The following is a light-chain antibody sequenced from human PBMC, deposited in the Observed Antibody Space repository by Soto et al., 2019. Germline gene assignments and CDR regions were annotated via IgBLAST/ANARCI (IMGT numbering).Light chain of an antibody. CDR2: DVS. J-gene: IGLJ1*01. Sequence: QSVLTQPASVSGSPGQSITISCTGTSSDVGGYNYVSWYQQHPSKAPKLMIYDVSNRPSGVSNRFSGSKSGNTASLTISGLQAEDEADYYCSSYTSSSTSYVFGTGTKATVL. CDR3: SSYTSSSTSYV. V-gene: IGLV2-14*01. CDR1: SSDVGGYNY.